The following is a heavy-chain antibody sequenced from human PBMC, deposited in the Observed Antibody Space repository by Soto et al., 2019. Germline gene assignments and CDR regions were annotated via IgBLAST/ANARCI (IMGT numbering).Heavy chain of an antibody. CDR1: GFTFSSYA. CDR2: ISYTGGST. CDR3: AKGSGGSWYSLFD. V-gene: IGHV3-23*01. Sequence: GGSLRLSCAASGFTFSSYAMSWVRQAPGKGLEWVSTISYTGGSTNYADSVKGRCTISRDNSKNTLYLQMNSRRAEDTALYYCAKGSGGSWYSLFDWGQGTMVTVSS. J-gene: IGHJ4*02. D-gene: IGHD6-13*01.